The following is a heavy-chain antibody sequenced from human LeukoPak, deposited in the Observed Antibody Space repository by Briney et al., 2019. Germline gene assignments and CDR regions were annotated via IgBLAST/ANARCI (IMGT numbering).Heavy chain of an antibody. V-gene: IGHV4-30-4*07. Sequence: PSETLSLTCAVSGGSISSGGYSWSWIRQPPGKGLEWIGYIYYSGSTYYNPSLKSRVTISVDTSKNQFSLKLSSVTAADTAVYYCARRRDGYNSGRRVGAFDIWGQGTMVTVSS. D-gene: IGHD5-24*01. CDR2: IYYSGST. CDR1: GGSISSGGYS. J-gene: IGHJ3*02. CDR3: ARRRDGYNSGRRVGAFDI.